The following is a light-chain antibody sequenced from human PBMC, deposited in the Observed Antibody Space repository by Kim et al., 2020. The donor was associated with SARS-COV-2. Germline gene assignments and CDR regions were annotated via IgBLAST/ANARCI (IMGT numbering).Light chain of an antibody. V-gene: IGKV3-15*01. J-gene: IGKJ1*01. Sequence: SACQGKRATLACRASESVSSILAWYQQKPGQAPRVLIYGASTRATGSPARFSGSGSGTEFTLTISSLQSEDFAVYYCQQYNNWWTFGQGTKVEIK. CDR1: ESVSSI. CDR2: GAS. CDR3: QQYNNWWT.